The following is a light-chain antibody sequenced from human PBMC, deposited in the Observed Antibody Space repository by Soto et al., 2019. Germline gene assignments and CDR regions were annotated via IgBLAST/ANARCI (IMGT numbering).Light chain of an antibody. CDR1: QAITNN. J-gene: IGKJ4*01. CDR2: EES. Sequence: IQLTQSPSSLSASVGDRVTITCRASQAITNNLAWYQQKPGNPPRLLVYEESTLHSGVPSRFSGRKVGTQFILTIDSLQPEDFATYYCQQVKSYPRTFGGGTKVDNK. V-gene: IGKV1-9*01. CDR3: QQVKSYPRT.